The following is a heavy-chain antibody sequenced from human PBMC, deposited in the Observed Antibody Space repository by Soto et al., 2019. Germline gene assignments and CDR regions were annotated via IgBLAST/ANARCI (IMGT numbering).Heavy chain of an antibody. J-gene: IGHJ6*02. CDR1: GGTFSSYA. CDR3: ARDDMAAAGTSPYYYYYYGMDV. Sequence: ASVKVSCKASGGTFSSYAISWVRQAHGQGLEWMGGIIPIFGTANYAQKFQGRVTITADESTSTAYMELSSLRSEDTAVYYCARDDMAAAGTSPYYYYYYGMDVWGQGTTVTVSS. D-gene: IGHD6-13*01. CDR2: IIPIFGTA. V-gene: IGHV1-69*13.